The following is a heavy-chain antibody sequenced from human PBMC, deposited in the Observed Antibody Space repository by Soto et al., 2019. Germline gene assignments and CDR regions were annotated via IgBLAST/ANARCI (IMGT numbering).Heavy chain of an antibody. J-gene: IGHJ4*02. V-gene: IGHV4-59*01. D-gene: IGHD2-8*01. CDR3: ARDPGYCTNGVCPIFDF. CDR1: GGTFSSYA. CDR2: MYHGGRT. Sequence: SCKASGGTFSSYAISWMRQPPGKGLEWIGHMYHGGRTNYSPSLKSRVTMSLDSSKNQFSLNLSSVTAADTAVYFCARDPGYCTNGVCPIFDFWGQGVLVTVSS.